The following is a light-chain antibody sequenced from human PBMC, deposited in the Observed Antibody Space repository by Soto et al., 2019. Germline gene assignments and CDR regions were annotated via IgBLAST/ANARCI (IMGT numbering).Light chain of an antibody. J-gene: IGKJ1*01. Sequence: DIQMTQSPSAMSASVGDRVTITCRASQDISNYLAWFQQKPGKVPKHLIYAASNLQSGVPSRFSGSGSGTEFTLTISSLQPEDFANYYCLQHKSYPKTFGHGTKVEIK. CDR2: AAS. CDR3: LQHKSYPKT. CDR1: QDISNY. V-gene: IGKV1-17*03.